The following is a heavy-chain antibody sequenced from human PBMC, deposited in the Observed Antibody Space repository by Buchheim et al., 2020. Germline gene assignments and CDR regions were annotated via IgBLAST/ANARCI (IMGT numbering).Heavy chain of an antibody. CDR3: ARDSDSSFDY. Sequence: VQLVESGGGLVQPGGSLRLSCAASGFTFSSYWMSWVRQASGKGLEWVAAISYDGSNKNYADSVKGRFTISRDNSKNTLYLQMNSLRPEDTAVYYCARDSDSSFDYWGQGTL. V-gene: IGHV3-30*03. CDR2: ISYDGSNK. CDR1: GFTFSSYW. D-gene: IGHD3-22*01. J-gene: IGHJ4*02.